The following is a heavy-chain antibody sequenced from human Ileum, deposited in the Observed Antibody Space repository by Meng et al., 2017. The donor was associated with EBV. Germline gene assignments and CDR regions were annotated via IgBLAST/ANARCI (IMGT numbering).Heavy chain of an antibody. CDR1: GGSISRSDW. CDR3: ASSDYYRSDY. V-gene: IGHV4-4*02. CDR2: TSHSGST. D-gene: IGHD3-22*01. J-gene: IGHJ4*02. Sequence: QVQLKESGPGLVKPSETLSLTCAVSGGSISRSDWWSWVRQPPGKGLEWIGETSHSGSTNYSPSLKSRVTISLDKSKSQLPLKLNSVTAADTAVYYCASSDYYRSDYWGQGTLVTVSS.